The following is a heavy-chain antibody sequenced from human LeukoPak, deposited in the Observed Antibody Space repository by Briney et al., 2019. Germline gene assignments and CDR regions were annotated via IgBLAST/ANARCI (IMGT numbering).Heavy chain of an antibody. D-gene: IGHD3-22*01. CDR1: GYTFTSYD. Sequence: GASVKVSCKASGYTFTSYDINWVRQAPGQGLEWMGWMNPNSGNTGYAQKFQGRVTMTRNTSISTAYMELSSLRSEDTAVYYCARETYYYDSSGYYVGDYFDYWGQGTLVTVSS. CDR2: MNPNSGNT. V-gene: IGHV1-8*01. J-gene: IGHJ4*02. CDR3: ARETYYYDSSGYYVGDYFDY.